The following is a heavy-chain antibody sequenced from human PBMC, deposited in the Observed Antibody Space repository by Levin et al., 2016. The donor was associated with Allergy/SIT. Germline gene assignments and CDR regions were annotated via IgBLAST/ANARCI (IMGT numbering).Heavy chain of an antibody. D-gene: IGHD2-15*01. CDR2: INHSGST. Sequence: GSLRLSCAVYGESFSGYYWSWIRQPPGKGLEWIGEINHSGSTNYNPSLKSRVTISVDTSKNQFSLKLSSVTAADTAVYYCARGPGRFRSPVVAARNWFDPWGQGTLVTVSS. CDR1: GESFSGYY. CDR3: ARGPGRFRSPVVAARNWFDP. J-gene: IGHJ5*02. V-gene: IGHV4-34*01.